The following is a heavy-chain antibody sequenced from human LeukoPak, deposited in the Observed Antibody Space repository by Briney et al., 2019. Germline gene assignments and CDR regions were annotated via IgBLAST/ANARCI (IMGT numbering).Heavy chain of an antibody. V-gene: IGHV4-34*01. D-gene: IGHD6-19*01. CDR2: INHSGST. J-gene: IGHJ6*03. CDR3: ARGLGSSGWPGNYYYYMDV. Sequence: PSETLSLTCAVYGGSFSGYYWSWIRQPPGKGLEWIGEINHSGSTNNNPSLKSRVTISVDTSKNQFSLKLSSVTAADTAVYYCARGLGSSGWPGNYYYYMDVWGKGTTVTVSS. CDR1: GGSFSGYY.